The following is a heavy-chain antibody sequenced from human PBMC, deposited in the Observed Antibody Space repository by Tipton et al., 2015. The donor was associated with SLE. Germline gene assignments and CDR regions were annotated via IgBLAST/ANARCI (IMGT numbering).Heavy chain of an antibody. CDR3: ARQRGWGSGWFPFDY. V-gene: IGHV3-48*02. CDR1: GFTFSSYG. D-gene: IGHD6-19*01. Sequence: GSLRLSCAASGFTFSSYGMHWVRQAPGKGLEWVSYISSSSSTIYYADSVKGRFTISRDNAKNSLYLQMNSLRDEDTAVYYCARQRGWGSGWFPFDYWGQGTLVTVSS. J-gene: IGHJ4*02. CDR2: ISSSSSTI.